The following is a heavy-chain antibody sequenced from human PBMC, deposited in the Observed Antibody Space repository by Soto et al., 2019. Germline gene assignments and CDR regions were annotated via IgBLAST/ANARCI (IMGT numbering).Heavy chain of an antibody. CDR2: ISLNSGTI. V-gene: IGHV3-9*01. J-gene: IGHJ3*01. CDR1: GFIFDDFA. D-gene: IGHD3-9*01. Sequence: HPGGSLRLSCAASGFIFDDFAMHWVRQVPGKGLEWVSGISLNSGTIGYADSVKGRFTISRDNAKNSLYLQMNSLRAEDTALYYCAKRGIDSAFDFWGLGTMVTVSS. CDR3: AKRGIDSAFDF.